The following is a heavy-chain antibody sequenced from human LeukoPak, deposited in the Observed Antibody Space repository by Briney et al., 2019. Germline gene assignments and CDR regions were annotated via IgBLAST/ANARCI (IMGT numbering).Heavy chain of an antibody. CDR1: DGSITNYY. Sequence: SETLSLTCTVSDGSITNYYWSWIRQPPGKGLEWIAYSHYSKTTTYHPSLRSRATVSVDASKNRFSLKLSSVTAADTAVYYCARHAGNHYGDFFDYWGQGTLVTVSS. CDR3: ARHAGNHYGDFFDY. CDR2: SHYSKTT. J-gene: IGHJ4*02. V-gene: IGHV4-59*08. D-gene: IGHD4-17*01.